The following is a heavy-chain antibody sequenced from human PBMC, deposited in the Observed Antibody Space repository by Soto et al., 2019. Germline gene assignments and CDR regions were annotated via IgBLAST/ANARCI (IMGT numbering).Heavy chain of an antibody. CDR1: GYTFTSYA. CDR3: VHSSGYYSFDY. Sequence: ASGKVSCKASGYTFTSYAMHWGRQAPGQRLEWMGWINAGNGNTKYSQKFQGRVTITRDTSASTAYMELSSLRSEDTAVYYCVHSSGYYSFDYWGQGTLVTVSS. V-gene: IGHV1-3*01. D-gene: IGHD3-22*01. J-gene: IGHJ4*02. CDR2: INAGNGNT.